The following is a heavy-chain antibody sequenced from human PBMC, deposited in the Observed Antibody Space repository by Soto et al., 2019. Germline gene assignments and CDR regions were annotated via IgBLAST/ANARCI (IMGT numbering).Heavy chain of an antibody. D-gene: IGHD3-10*01. V-gene: IGHV3-30*18. CDR3: FKEGSRGAFYT. CDR1: GFTFSNSG. J-gene: IGHJ3*02. Sequence: QVQLVESGGGLVQPGRSLRLSCAASGFTFSNSGMIWVRQAPGKGLEWVAVISDGGSNEYYVDSVKGRFTISRDNSKNMLYLQMNRRRDENTAVYYWFKEGSRGAFYTRGQGTMVSV. CDR2: ISDGGSNE.